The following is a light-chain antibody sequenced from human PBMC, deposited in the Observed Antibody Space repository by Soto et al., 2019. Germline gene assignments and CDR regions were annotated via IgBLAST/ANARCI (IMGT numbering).Light chain of an antibody. CDR1: QSVSSTF. CDR3: GQFVSAPPRT. CDR2: GGS. Sequence: LSLSPGERATLSCRASQSVSSTFLAWYRQKPGQTPRLLIFGGSNRATGIPDRFSGSGSGTDFTLTITRLEPEDFAVYYCGQFVSAPPRTFGQGTKVDIK. V-gene: IGKV3-20*01. J-gene: IGKJ1*01.